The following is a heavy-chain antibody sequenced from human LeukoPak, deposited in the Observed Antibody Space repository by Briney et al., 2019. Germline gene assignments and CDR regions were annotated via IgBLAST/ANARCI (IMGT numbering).Heavy chain of an antibody. J-gene: IGHJ4*02. CDR1: GFTFSSYA. CDR2: INTDGSTT. CDR3: ARYRMVSYYFDN. D-gene: IGHD2-21*01. V-gene: IGHV3-74*01. Sequence: PGGSLRLSCAASGFTFSSYAMSWVRQAPGKGLVWVSRINTDGSTTTYADSVKGRFTISRDNANNMVYLQMNSLRAEDTAVYYCARYRMVSYYFDNWGQGSLVTVSS.